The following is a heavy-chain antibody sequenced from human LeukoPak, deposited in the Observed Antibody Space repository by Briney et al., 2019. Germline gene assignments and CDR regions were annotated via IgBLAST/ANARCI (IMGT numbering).Heavy chain of an antibody. V-gene: IGHV3-30-3*01. CDR2: ISYDGSNK. Sequence: PGGSLRLSCAASGFTFSSYAMHWVRQAPGKGLEWVAVISYDGSNKYYADSVKGRFTISRDNSKNTLNLQMNSLRAEDTAVYYCARSYDFWSGYTSPWGDYWGQGTLVTVSS. D-gene: IGHD3-3*01. J-gene: IGHJ4*02. CDR1: GFTFSSYA. CDR3: ARSYDFWSGYTSPWGDY.